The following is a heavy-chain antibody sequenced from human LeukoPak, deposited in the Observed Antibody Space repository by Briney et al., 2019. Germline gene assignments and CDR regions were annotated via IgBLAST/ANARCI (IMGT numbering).Heavy chain of an antibody. CDR2: ISAYNGNA. D-gene: IGHD4-17*01. CDR1: GYTFTSYG. Sequence: ASVKVSCKASGYTFTSYGISWVRQAPGQGLEWMGWISAYNGNANYAQKLQGRVTMTTDTSTSTAYMELSSLRSDDTAVYYCARDKGDYDAFDIWGQGTMVTVSS. J-gene: IGHJ3*02. CDR3: ARDKGDYDAFDI. V-gene: IGHV1-18*01.